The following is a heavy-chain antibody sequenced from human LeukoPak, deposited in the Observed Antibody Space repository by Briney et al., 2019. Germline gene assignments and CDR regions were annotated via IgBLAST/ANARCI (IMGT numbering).Heavy chain of an antibody. CDR1: GFTFSNYW. CDR3: ARDPGDVAAAHDAFDI. CDR2: IRQDGSDK. J-gene: IGHJ3*02. V-gene: IGHV3-7*01. Sequence: GGSLRLSCAASGFTFSNYWMSWVRQAPGKVLEWVANIRQDGSDKFYVDSVKGRFTISRDNAQNSLYLQMNSLRAEDTAVYYCARDPGDVAAAHDAFDIWGQGTMVTVSS. D-gene: IGHD2-15*01.